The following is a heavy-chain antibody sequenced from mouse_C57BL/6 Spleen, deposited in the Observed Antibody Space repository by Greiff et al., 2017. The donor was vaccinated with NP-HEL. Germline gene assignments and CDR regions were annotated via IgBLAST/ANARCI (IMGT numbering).Heavy chain of an antibody. J-gene: IGHJ1*03. CDR1: GFTFSDYG. CDR2: IGSGSTTI. CDR3: ARRSHFDV. Sequence: EVKLVESGGGLVKPGGSLKLSCAASGFTFSDYGMHWVRQAPEKGLEWVAYIGSGSTTIYYADTVKGRFTISRDNAKNTLCLQMTSLRSEDTAMYYCARRSHFDVWGTGTTVTVSS. V-gene: IGHV5-17*01.